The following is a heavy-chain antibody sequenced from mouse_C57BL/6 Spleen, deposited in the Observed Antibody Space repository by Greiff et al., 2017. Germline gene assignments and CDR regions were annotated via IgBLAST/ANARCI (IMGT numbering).Heavy chain of an antibody. J-gene: IGHJ4*01. CDR2: INPSNGGT. CDR3: AREGVYYGNLYYAMDY. Sequence: QVQLQQPGTELVKPGASVKLSCKASGYTFTSYWMHWVKQRPGQGLEWIGNINPSNGGTNYNEKFKSKATLTVDKSSSTAYMQLSSLTSEDSAVYYCAREGVYYGNLYYAMDYWGQGTSVTVSS. CDR1: GYTFTSYW. V-gene: IGHV1-53*01. D-gene: IGHD2-1*01.